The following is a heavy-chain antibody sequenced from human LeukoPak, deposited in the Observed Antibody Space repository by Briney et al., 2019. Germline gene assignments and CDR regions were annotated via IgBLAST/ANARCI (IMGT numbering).Heavy chain of an antibody. V-gene: IGHV4-39*01. CDR3: ARTELSGIAAAGTYDL. Sequence: SETLSLTCTVSGGSISSSSYYWGWIRQPPGKGLEWIGSIYHSGSTYYNPSLKSRVTISVDTSKNQFSLKLSSVTAADTAVYYCARTELSGIAAAGTYDLWGRGTLVTVSS. CDR1: GGSISSSSYY. J-gene: IGHJ2*01. D-gene: IGHD6-13*01. CDR2: IYHSGST.